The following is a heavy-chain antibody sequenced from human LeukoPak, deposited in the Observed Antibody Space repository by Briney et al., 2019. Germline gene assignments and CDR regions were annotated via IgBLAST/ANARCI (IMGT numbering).Heavy chain of an antibody. CDR2: INHSGST. J-gene: IGHJ4*02. CDR3: ARDPGGSPDY. V-gene: IGHV4-34*01. CDR1: GGSFSGYY. Sequence: SGTLSLTCAVYGGSFSGYYWSWIRQPPGKGLEWIGEINHSGSTNYNPSLKSRVTISVDKSKDQFSLKLTSVTAADTAVYYCARDPGGSPDYWGQGTLVTVSS. D-gene: IGHD1-26*01.